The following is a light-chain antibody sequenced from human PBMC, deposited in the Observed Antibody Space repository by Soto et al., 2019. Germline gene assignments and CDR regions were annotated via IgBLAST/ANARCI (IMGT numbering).Light chain of an antibody. CDR1: QSVDSNY. Sequence: EIVLTQSLGTRSSFPGAEATLSCRASQSVDSNYLAWYQQKPGQTPRLIIYGASGRADGIPHRFSGSGFGTDFTLTISKVEPEDFAVYYCQQYGTPRSVTFGQGTRLEIK. CDR3: QQYGTPRSVT. V-gene: IGKV3-20*01. CDR2: GAS. J-gene: IGKJ5*01.